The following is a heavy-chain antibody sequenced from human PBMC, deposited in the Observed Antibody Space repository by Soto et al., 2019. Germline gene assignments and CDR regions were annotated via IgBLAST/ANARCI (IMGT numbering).Heavy chain of an antibody. CDR1: GDSISSGGYY. D-gene: IGHD2-15*01. V-gene: IGHV4-31*02. J-gene: IGHJ4*02. CDR2: IYYSGST. Sequence: SETLSLTCTVSGDSISSGGYYWSWIRQHPGKGLESIGYIYYSGSTYYNPFIKSRVTISVDTSKNQFSLKLSSVAAADTAVYYCARGIVVVAATLCTGFDYWGQGTLVTVSS. CDR3: ARGIVVVAATLCTGFDY.